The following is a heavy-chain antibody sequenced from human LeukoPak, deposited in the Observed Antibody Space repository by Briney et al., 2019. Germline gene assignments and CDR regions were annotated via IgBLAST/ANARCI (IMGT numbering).Heavy chain of an antibody. CDR3: ARQGVATAIDY. Sequence: SETLSLTCTVSGGSISSGDYYWSWIRQPPGKGLEWIGYIYYSGSTYYNPSLKSRVTISVDTSKNQFSLKLSSVTAADTAVYYCARQGVATAIDYWGQGTLVTVSS. CDR1: GGSISSGDYY. CDR2: IYYSGST. V-gene: IGHV4-30-4*01. D-gene: IGHD2-21*02. J-gene: IGHJ4*02.